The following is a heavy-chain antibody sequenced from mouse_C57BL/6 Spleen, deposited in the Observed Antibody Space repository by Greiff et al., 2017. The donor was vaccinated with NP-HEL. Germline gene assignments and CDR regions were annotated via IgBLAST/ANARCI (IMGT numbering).Heavy chain of an antibody. CDR2: IDPENGDT. V-gene: IGHV14-4*01. D-gene: IGHD1-1*01. J-gene: IGHJ2*01. CDR1: GFNIKDDY. CDR3: TTDGIKGD. Sequence: VQLQQSGAELVRPGASVKLSCTASGFNIKDDYMHWVKQRPEQGLEWIGWIDPENGDTEYASKFQGKATITADTSSNTAYLQLSSLTSEDTAVYYCTTDGIKGDWGQGTTLTVSS.